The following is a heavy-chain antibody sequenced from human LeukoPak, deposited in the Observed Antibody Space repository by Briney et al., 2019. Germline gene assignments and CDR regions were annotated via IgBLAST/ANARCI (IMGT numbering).Heavy chain of an antibody. CDR3: VRGFSGVVGDH. CDR1: SGSFSVYY. V-gene: IGHV4-34*01. Sequence: SETLSLTCAVSSGSFSVYYWSWLRPPPGEGLEWIGEIKNGGITNYKPSLRRRGTISKDMSNNQLSLKLHSATAAGTAVYYCVRGFSGVVGDHWGQGTLVTVSP. J-gene: IGHJ4*02. D-gene: IGHD3-10*01. CDR2: IKNGGIT.